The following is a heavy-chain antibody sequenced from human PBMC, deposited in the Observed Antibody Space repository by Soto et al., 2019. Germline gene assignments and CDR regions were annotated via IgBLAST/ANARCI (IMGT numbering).Heavy chain of an antibody. D-gene: IGHD6-13*01. V-gene: IGHV1-69*13. J-gene: IGHJ6*02. CDR3: ARPYVDGAGPIAAAGRYYYYGMDV. Sequence: SVKVSCEASGGTFSSYAISWVRQAPGQGLEWMGGIIPIFGTANYAQKFQGRVTITADESTSTAYMELSSLRSEDTAVYYCARPYVDGAGPIAAAGRYYYYGMDVWGQGTTVTVSS. CDR1: GGTFSSYA. CDR2: IIPIFGTA.